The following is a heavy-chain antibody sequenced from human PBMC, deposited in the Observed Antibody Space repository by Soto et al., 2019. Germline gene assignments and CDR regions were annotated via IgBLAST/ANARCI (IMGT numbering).Heavy chain of an antibody. CDR2: MSYDGTKQ. CDR1: RFTFSDYG. CDR3: AKEYGSTWIDH. D-gene: IGHD6-13*01. J-gene: IGHJ4*02. V-gene: IGHV3-30*18. Sequence: PGVSLRLSCAASRFTFSDYGMHWVRQAPGKGLEWVAAMSYDGTKQYYVDSVKGRFTISRDNSRNTLFLQLNSLRDEDTAVYYCAKEYGSTWIDHWGQGT.